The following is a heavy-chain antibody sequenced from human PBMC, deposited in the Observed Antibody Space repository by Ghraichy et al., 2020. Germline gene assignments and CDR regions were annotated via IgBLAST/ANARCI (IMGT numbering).Heavy chain of an antibody. Sequence: GESLNISCAASGFTFSAYWMHWVRQVPGKGLVWVSRLDEYGSITDYADSVKGRFTVSRDNANKVLYLQMNSLRAEDTAVYYCARDVGVIWAFDIWGQGTLVSVSS. J-gene: IGHJ3*02. D-gene: IGHD2-21*01. CDR2: LDEYGSIT. CDR1: GFTFSAYW. CDR3: ARDVGVIWAFDI. V-gene: IGHV3-74*01.